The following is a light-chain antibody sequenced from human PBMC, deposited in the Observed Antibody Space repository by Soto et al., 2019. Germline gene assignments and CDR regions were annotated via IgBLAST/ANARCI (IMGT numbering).Light chain of an antibody. Sequence: QSVLTQPPSASGTPGQRVTISCSGSSSNIGSNSVTWYQQLPGTAPKLLIHTNYQRPSGVPDRFSGSKSGTSASLAISGLQSDDEADYFCCSHAGDNTYVFGTGTKLTVL. J-gene: IGLJ1*01. CDR1: SSNIGSNS. CDR2: TNY. CDR3: CSHAGDNTYV. V-gene: IGLV1-44*01.